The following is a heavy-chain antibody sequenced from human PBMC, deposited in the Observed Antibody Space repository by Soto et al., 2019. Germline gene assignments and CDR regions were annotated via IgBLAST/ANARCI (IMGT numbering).Heavy chain of an antibody. CDR2: ISATGGST. CDR1: GFTFNNYA. J-gene: IGHJ4*02. CDR3: AKDRLAGNFDY. V-gene: IGHV3-23*01. Sequence: GGSLRLPCAACGFTFNNYAMNWVRQAPGKGLEWVATISATGGSTYYADSVKGRFTISRDNSKNTLYLQMNGLRVEDTAVYYCAKDRLAGNFDYWGQGTQVTVS.